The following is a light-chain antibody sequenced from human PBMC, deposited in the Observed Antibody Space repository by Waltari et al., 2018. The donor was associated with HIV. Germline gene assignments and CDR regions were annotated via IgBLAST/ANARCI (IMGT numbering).Light chain of an antibody. CDR3: EAWYDRRGGLV. CDR2: GNS. CDR1: ISNIGTSF. V-gene: IGLV1-47*01. J-gene: IGLJ2*01. Sequence: QSVLTQPPSASETPGQRVTISCSGSISNIGTSFVYWYQQLPGTAPKALIYGNSQRPSGVPDRFSGSKSGTSASLSISGLRSEDEAEYYCEAWYDRRGGLVFGGGTRLTVL.